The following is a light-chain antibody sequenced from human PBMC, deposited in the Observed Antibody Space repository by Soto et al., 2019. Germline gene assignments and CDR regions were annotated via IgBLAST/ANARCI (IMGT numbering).Light chain of an antibody. CDR1: QSISDF. J-gene: IGKJ1*01. CDR2: AAS. CDR3: LQVKIFPRT. V-gene: IGKV1-39*01. Sequence: AQSLSSLSACFVGRVTISSRASQSISDFLNWYQQKPGKAPKLLIYAASTLQSGVPSRFSGSGSGTEFTLTINTLQPEDFATYYCLQVKIFPRTFGQGTKVDIK.